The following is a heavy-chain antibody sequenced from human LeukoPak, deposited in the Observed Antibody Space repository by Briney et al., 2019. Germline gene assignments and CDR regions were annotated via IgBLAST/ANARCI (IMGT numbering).Heavy chain of an antibody. CDR3: AKDLNWGGR. CDR1: GFAFSTSA. CDR2: ISGSGVT. D-gene: IGHD7-27*01. J-gene: IGHJ4*02. V-gene: IGHV3-23*01. Sequence: GGSLRLSCAASGFAFSTSAMTWVRQAPGKGLEWVSGISGSGVTDYADSVKGRFTISRDNSKNTLYLQMNSLRAGDTAVYYCAKDLNWGGRWGQGTLVTVSS.